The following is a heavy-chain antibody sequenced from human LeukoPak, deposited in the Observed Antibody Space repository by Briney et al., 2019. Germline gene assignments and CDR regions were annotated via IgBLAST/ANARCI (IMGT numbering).Heavy chain of an antibody. Sequence: GGSLRLSCAASGFTFSSYAMSWVHQAPGKGLEWVSVISGSGGITYYADSVKGRFTISRDNSKNTLYLQMNSLRAEDTAVYYCAKDIGLYYYDTWGQGTLVTVSS. CDR2: ISGSGGIT. V-gene: IGHV3-23*01. CDR3: AKDIGLYYYDT. CDR1: GFTFSSYA. J-gene: IGHJ4*02. D-gene: IGHD3-22*01.